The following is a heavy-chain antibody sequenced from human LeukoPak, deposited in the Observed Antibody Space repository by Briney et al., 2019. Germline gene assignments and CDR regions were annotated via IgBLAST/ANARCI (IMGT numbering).Heavy chain of an antibody. CDR1: GFTFSIHW. CDR3: AREGSFSGIYALQY. CDR2: MNTDGTNT. D-gene: IGHD1-26*01. Sequence: GGSLRLSCAASGFTFSIHWMHWVRQTPGQGLVWVSRMNTDGTNTAYADSVKGRFTVSRDNARNTLFLQMNSLSPEDTAVYYCAREGSFSGIYALQYWGQGTVVTVSS. V-gene: IGHV3-74*01. J-gene: IGHJ4*02.